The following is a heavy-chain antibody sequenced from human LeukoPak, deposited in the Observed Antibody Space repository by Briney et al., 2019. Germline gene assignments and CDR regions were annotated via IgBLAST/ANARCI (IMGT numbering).Heavy chain of an antibody. CDR3: AKDPDFSADY. CDR2: ISYDGSNK. J-gene: IGHJ4*02. CDR1: GFTFSNYA. V-gene: IGHV3-30*04. Sequence: PGGSLRLSCAASGFTFSNYAMHWVRQAPGKGLEWVALISYDGSNKYYADSVKGRFTISRDNSKNTLYLQMNSLRAEDTAVYYCAKDPDFSADYWGQGTLVTVSS. D-gene: IGHD3/OR15-3a*01.